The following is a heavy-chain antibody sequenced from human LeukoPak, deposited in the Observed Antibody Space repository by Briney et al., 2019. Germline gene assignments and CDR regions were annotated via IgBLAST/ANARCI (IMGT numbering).Heavy chain of an antibody. D-gene: IGHD2-21*02. Sequence: GGSLRLSCAASGFTFSSYAMSWVRQAPAQGLEWVSTISGSGGSTYYADSVKGRFTISRDNSQNTLYLQMNSLRAEDTAVYYCAKDRSYCGSDCYSTYFDYWGQGTLLTVSS. CDR2: ISGSGGST. CDR1: GFTFSSYA. CDR3: AKDRSYCGSDCYSTYFDY. J-gene: IGHJ4*02. V-gene: IGHV3-23*01.